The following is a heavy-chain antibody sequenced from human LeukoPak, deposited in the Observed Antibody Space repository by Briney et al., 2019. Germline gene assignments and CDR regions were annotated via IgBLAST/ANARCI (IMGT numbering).Heavy chain of an antibody. CDR1: GFTFSSYG. J-gene: IGHJ4*02. Sequence: GGSLRLSCAASGFTFSSYGMHWVRQAPGKGLEWVAFIRYDGSNKYYADSVKGRFTISRDNSKNTLYLQMNSLRAEDTAVYYCAKDQMATFTFDHWGQGTLVTVSS. CDR2: IRYDGSNK. V-gene: IGHV3-30*02. D-gene: IGHD5-24*01. CDR3: AKDQMATFTFDH.